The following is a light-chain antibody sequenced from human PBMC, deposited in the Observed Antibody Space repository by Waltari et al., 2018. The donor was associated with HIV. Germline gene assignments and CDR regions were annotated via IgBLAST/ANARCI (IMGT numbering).Light chain of an antibody. V-gene: IGLV1-44*01. J-gene: IGLJ3*02. CDR1: ISNIGSTT. CDR3: ATWDDSLNGPV. Sequence: QSVLTQPPSASGTPGQRVTISCSGSISNIGSTTVNWYQQLPGPAPKLLIYTTNQRPSGVPDRFSGSKSGASASLAISGLQSDDEADYYCATWDDSLNGPVFGGGTKLTVL. CDR2: TTN.